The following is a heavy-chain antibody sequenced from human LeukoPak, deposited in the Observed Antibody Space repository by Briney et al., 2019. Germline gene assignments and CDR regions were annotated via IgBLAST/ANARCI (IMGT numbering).Heavy chain of an antibody. CDR2: IRYDGSNK. D-gene: IGHD5-12*01. CDR3: AKDGTDIVATIALDTAGNWFDP. CDR1: GFTFSNYE. J-gene: IGHJ5*02. Sequence: PGGSLRLSCATSGFTFSNYEMNWVRQAPGKGLEWVAFIRYDGSNKYYADSVKGRFTISRDNSKNTLYLQMNSLRAEDTAVYYCAKDGTDIVATIALDTAGNWFDPWGQGTLVTVSS. V-gene: IGHV3-30*02.